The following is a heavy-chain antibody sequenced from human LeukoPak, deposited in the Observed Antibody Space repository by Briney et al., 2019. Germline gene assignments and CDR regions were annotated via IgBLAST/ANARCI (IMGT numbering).Heavy chain of an antibody. V-gene: IGHV4-34*01. D-gene: IGHD6-6*01. J-gene: IGHJ6*03. CDR1: GGSFSGYY. Sequence: PSETLSLTCAVYGGSFSGYYWSWIRQPPGKGLEWIGEINHSGSTNYNPSLKSRVTISVATSKNQFSLKLSSVTAADTAVYYCARGARAARRAFDYYMDVWGKGTTVTVSS. CDR2: INHSGST. CDR3: ARGARAARRAFDYYMDV.